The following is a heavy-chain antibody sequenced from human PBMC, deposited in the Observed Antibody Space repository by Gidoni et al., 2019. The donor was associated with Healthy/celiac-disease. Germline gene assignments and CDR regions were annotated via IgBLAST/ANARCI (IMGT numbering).Heavy chain of an antibody. CDR2: IYYSGST. V-gene: IGHV4-59*08. J-gene: IGHJ4*02. CDR3: ARSYDSSSLFDY. Sequence: QVQLQESGPGLVKPSETLSLTCTVSGGSISSYYCSWIRQPPGKGLEWIGYIYYSGSTNYNPSLKSRVTISVDTSKNQFSLKLSSVTAADTAVYYCARSYDSSSLFDYWGQGTLVTVSS. D-gene: IGHD3-22*01. CDR1: GGSISSYY.